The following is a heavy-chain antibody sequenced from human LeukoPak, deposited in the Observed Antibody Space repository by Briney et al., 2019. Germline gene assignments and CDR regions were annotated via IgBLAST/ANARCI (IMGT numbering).Heavy chain of an antibody. CDR1: GSMYNYY. Sequence: SETLSLTCTVSGSMYNYYWSWIRQSPEKGLEWIGSIYYTGGTHYSPSLKSRVTISVDTSKNQFSLKLSSVTAADTAVYYCARHGGTRITLIQVYYFDYWGQGTLVTVSS. D-gene: IGHD4-11*01. J-gene: IGHJ4*02. V-gene: IGHV4-39*01. CDR3: ARHGGTRITLIQVYYFDY. CDR2: IYYTGGT.